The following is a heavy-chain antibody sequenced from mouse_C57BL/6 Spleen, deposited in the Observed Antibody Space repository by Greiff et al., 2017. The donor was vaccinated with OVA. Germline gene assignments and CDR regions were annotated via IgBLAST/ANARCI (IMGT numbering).Heavy chain of an antibody. J-gene: IGHJ2*01. Sequence: EVQGVESGGGLVKPGGSLKLSCAASGFTFSSYAMSWVRQTPEQRLEWVATISDGGRYTYYPDNVKGRFTISRDNAKNNLYLQMSHLKSEDTAMYYCARGGDAFDYWGQGTTLTVSS. D-gene: IGHD3-3*01. CDR3: ARGGDAFDY. CDR1: GFTFSSYA. CDR2: ISDGGRYT. V-gene: IGHV5-4*01.